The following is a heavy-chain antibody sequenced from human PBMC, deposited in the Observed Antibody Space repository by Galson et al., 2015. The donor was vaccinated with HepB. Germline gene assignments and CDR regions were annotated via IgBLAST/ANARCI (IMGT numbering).Heavy chain of an antibody. J-gene: IGHJ4*02. D-gene: IGHD6-6*01. Sequence: SLRLSCAASGFTFRTFAMHWVRQAPGKGLGWVAVISYDGRNQYYADSVKGRITISRDNSINTLFLQMRSLKDEDTALYYCARGLLAARSALNYWGQGTLVTVSS. V-gene: IGHV3-30*04. CDR1: GFTFRTFA. CDR2: ISYDGRNQ. CDR3: ARGLLAARSALNY.